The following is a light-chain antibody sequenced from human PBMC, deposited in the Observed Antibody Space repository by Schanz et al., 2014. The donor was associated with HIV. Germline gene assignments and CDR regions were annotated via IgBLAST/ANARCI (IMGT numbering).Light chain of an antibody. CDR1: QSVSRNY. CDR3: HQYGDSRGT. CDR2: GAS. V-gene: IGKV3-20*01. Sequence: ETVLTQSPGPLSLSPGERATLSCRASQSVSRNYVAWYQHKPGQAPRLLISGASSRAAGIPDRFSGSGSGTDFTLTISRLEPEDFAVYYCHQYGDSRGTFGGGTKVEIK. J-gene: IGKJ4*01.